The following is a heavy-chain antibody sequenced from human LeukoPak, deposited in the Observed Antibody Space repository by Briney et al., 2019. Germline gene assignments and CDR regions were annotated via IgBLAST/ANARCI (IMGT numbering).Heavy chain of an antibody. CDR1: GFTFSSYE. V-gene: IGHV3-23*01. CDR2: IGSSGTVT. D-gene: IGHD3-10*01. Sequence: GGSLRLSCAASGFTFSSYEMNWVRQAPGKGLEWVSGIGSSGTVTYYADSVKGRFTISRDNSKNTLYLQMNSLTADDTAVYYCAKFMDGITVGRSRYMAVWGKGTTVTISS. CDR3: AKFMDGITVGRSRYMAV. J-gene: IGHJ6*03.